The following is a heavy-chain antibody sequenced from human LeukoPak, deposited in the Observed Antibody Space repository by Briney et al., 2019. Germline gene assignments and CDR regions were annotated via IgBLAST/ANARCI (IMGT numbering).Heavy chain of an antibody. V-gene: IGHV3-7*02. CDR2: IKQDGTSK. CDR1: GFTFSRSW. Sequence: PGGSLRLSCAASGFTFSRSWMGWVRQAPGKGLEWVANIKQDGTSKYYVDSVMGRFTISRDNAENSVYLQMNSLSAGDTAVYYCARHSDYCFDLWGPGTRVTVSS. CDR3: ARHSDYCFDL. D-gene: IGHD2-21*01. J-gene: IGHJ4*02.